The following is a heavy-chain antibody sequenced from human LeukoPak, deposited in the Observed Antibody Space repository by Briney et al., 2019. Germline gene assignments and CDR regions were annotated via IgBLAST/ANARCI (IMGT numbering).Heavy chain of an antibody. CDR3: ARGRYCSGGRCYSDFDY. Sequence: GGSLRLSCAASGFTFSDYYMSWIREAPGKGLGWVSYISSASSYTNYADSVKGRFNISRDNAKNSLYLQMNSLRGEDTAVYYCARGRYCSGGRCYSDFDYWGQGTLVTVFS. V-gene: IGHV3-11*06. CDR1: GFTFSDYY. CDR2: ISSASSYT. J-gene: IGHJ4*02. D-gene: IGHD2-15*01.